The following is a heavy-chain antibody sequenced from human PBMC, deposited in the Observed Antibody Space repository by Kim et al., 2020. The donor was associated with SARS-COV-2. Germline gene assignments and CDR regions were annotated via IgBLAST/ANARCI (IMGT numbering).Heavy chain of an antibody. V-gene: IGHV1-69*01. CDR3: AREGGYNFYGMDV. J-gene: IGHJ6*02. Sequence: YAQKFQGRVTITADESTSTAYMELGSRRSEDTAVYYCAREGGYNFYGMDVWGQGTTVTVSS. D-gene: IGHD2-15*01.